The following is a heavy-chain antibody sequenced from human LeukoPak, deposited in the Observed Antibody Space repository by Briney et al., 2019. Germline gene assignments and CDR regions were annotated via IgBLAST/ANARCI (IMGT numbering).Heavy chain of an antibody. D-gene: IGHD6-13*01. CDR3: ARDAGYSSSLDWTYYYYGMDV. Sequence: GGSLRLSCAASGFTFSSYAMSWVRQAPGKGLEWVSAISGSGGSTYYADSVKGRFTISRDNSKNTLYLQMNSLRAEDTAVYYCARDAGYSSSLDWTYYYYGMDVWGQGTTVTVSS. CDR2: ISGSGGST. J-gene: IGHJ6*02. CDR1: GFTFSSYA. V-gene: IGHV3-23*01.